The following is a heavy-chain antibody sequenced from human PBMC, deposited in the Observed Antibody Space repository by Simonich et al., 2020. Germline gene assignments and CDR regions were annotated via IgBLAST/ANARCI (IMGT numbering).Heavy chain of an antibody. Sequence: QVQLVQSGAEVKKPGASVKVSCKASGYTFTSYYMHWVRQAPGQGLEWMGIINTSGGRTTYAQKFPGRVTVTRDTSTGTVYMERSSLRSEDTAVYYCASADSGSYWGYYYYYYGMDVWGQGPTVTVSS. CDR2: INTSGGRT. D-gene: IGHD1-26*01. CDR1: GYTFTSYY. J-gene: IGHJ6*02. CDR3: ASADSGSYWGYYYYYYGMDV. V-gene: IGHV1-46*01.